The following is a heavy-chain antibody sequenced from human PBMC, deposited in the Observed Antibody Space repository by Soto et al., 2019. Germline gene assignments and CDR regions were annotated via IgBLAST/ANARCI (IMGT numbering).Heavy chain of an antibody. CDR2: IRSKGDNYAP. CDR3: PQPRNYDNSLFDY. J-gene: IGHJ4*01. Sequence: EVQLVESGGGLVQPGGSLKLSCAASGFTFSGSAMHWVRQASGKGLEWVGRIRSKGDNYAPSYAASVKGRFTISRDDSKNPAYLQMDILITDDTAVYYCPQPRNYDNSLFDYLSHGTVVTVSS. CDR1: GFTFSGSA. D-gene: IGHD3-22*01. V-gene: IGHV3-73*01.